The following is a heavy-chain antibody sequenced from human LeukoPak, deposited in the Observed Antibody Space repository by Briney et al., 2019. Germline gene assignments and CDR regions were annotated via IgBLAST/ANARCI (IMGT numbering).Heavy chain of an antibody. J-gene: IGHJ4*02. V-gene: IGHV1-46*01. CDR2: INPSGGRT. Sequence: ASVKVSCKAAGCTFASYYMHWVRQAPGQGLEWMGFINPSGGRTTYAQKFQGRVTLGRDTSTSTVYVELSSLRSEDTAVYYCAIGSQDGDYPFDHWGQGTLVTVSS. CDR3: AIGSQDGDYPFDH. D-gene: IGHD4-17*01. CDR1: GCTFASYY.